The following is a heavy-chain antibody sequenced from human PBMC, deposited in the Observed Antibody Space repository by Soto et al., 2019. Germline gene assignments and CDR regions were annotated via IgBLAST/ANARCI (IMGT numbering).Heavy chain of an antibody. CDR3: ARGIVATRYYYYGMDV. V-gene: IGHV4-34*01. J-gene: IGHJ6*02. CDR2: INHSGST. Sequence: SETLSLTCAVYGGSFSGYYWSWIRQPPGKGLEWIGEINHSGSTNYNPSLKSRVTISVDTSKNQFSLKLSSVTAADTAVYYCARGIVATRYYYYGMDVWGQGTTVTVSS. CDR1: GGSFSGYY. D-gene: IGHD5-12*01.